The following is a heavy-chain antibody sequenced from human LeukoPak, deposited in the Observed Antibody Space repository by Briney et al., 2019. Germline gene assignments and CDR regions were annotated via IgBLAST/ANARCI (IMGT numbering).Heavy chain of an antibody. Sequence: ASVKVSCKASGYTFTSYGISWVRQAPGQGLEWMGWISAYNGNTNYAQKLQGRVTMTTDTSTSTAYMELRSLRSDDTAVYYCASSGGGYDSSGYQFDYWGPGTLVTVSS. CDR1: GYTFTSYG. V-gene: IGHV1-18*01. J-gene: IGHJ4*02. D-gene: IGHD3-22*01. CDR3: ASSGGGYDSSGYQFDY. CDR2: ISAYNGNT.